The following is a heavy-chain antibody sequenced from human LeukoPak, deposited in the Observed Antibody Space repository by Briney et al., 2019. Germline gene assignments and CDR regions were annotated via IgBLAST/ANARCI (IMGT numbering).Heavy chain of an antibody. J-gene: IGHJ6*02. CDR2: IYYSGST. CDR1: GGSISSYY. V-gene: IGHV4-59*08. CDR3: ARQGPTRGSGSYYWKGMDV. D-gene: IGHD3-10*01. Sequence: SETLSLTCTVSGGSISSYYWSWIRQPPGKGLEWIGYIYYSGSTNYNPSLKSRVTISVDTSKNQFSPKLSSVTAADTAVYYCARQGPTRGSGSYYWKGMDVWGQGTTVTVSS.